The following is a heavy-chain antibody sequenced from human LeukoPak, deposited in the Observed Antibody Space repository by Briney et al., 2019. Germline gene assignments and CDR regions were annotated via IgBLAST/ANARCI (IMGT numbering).Heavy chain of an antibody. Sequence: GGSLRLSCAASGFTFSDYYMSWIRQAPGKGLEWVSYISSSGSTIYYADSVKGRFTISRDNAKNPLYPQMNSLRAEDTAVYYCARSSSSHYYYYGMDVWGQGTTVTVSS. V-gene: IGHV3-11*01. J-gene: IGHJ6*02. D-gene: IGHD6-13*01. CDR1: GFTFSDYY. CDR2: ISSSGSTI. CDR3: ARSSSSHYYYYGMDV.